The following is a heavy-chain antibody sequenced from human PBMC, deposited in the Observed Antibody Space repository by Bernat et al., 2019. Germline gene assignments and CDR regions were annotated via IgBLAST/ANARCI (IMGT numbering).Heavy chain of an antibody. CDR2: IYHSGST. CDR1: GASISSSNW. Sequence: QLQLKESGPGLVKTSETLSLTCTVSGASISSSNWWSWVRQPPGKGLEWIGEIYHSGSTNYNPSLKSRVTISVDKSKNQFSLKLSSVTTADTAVYYCAKGEAGYYYYMDVWGKGTTVTVSS. CDR3: AKGEAGYYYYMDV. V-gene: IGHV4-4*02. J-gene: IGHJ6*03.